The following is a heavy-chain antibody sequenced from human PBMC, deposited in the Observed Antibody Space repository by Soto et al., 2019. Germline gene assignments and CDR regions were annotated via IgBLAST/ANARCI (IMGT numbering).Heavy chain of an antibody. CDR2: IYYSGST. CDR3: AREPLT. V-gene: IGHV4-31*03. Sequence: SETLSLTCTVSGGSISSGGYSWNWIRQHPGKGLEWIGYIYYSGSTYYHPSLKSRVTISVDTSKNQFSLKLSSVTAAATALYYCAREPLTWGQGTLVTVSS. CDR1: GGSISSGGYS. J-gene: IGHJ4*02.